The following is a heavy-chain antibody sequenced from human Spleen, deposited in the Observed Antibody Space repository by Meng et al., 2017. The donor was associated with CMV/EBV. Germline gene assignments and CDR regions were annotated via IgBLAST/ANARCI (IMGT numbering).Heavy chain of an antibody. J-gene: IGHJ6*02. CDR3: ARNWNYGSGYYYGMDV. D-gene: IGHD1-7*01. V-gene: IGHV4-39*07. CDR2: IYYSGST. Sequence: GSLRLSCTVSGGSISSSSYYWGWIRQPPGKGLEWIGSIYYSGSTYYNPSLKSRVTISVDTSKNQFSLKLSSVTAADTAVYYCARNWNYGSGYYYGMDVWGQGTTVTVSS. CDR1: GGSISSSSYY.